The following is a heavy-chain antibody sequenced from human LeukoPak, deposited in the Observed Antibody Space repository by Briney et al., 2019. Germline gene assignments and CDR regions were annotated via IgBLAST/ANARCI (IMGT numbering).Heavy chain of an antibody. D-gene: IGHD2-2*01. Sequence: GGSLRLSCAASGFSFSSYWMHWVRQAPGKGLVWVSRINSDGRSTSYVDSVKDRFTISRDNAKNTLYLQMNNLRAEDTAVYYCARDAWGDRDSCFDCWGQGTLVTVSS. CDR1: GFSFSSYW. J-gene: IGHJ4*02. CDR3: ARDAWGDRDSCFDC. V-gene: IGHV3-74*01. CDR2: INSDGRST.